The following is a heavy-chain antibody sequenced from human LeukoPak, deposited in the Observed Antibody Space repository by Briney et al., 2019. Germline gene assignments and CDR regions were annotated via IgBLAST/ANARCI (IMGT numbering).Heavy chain of an antibody. CDR2: INPNSGGT. D-gene: IGHD3-22*01. V-gene: IGHV1-2*02. Sequence: ASVKVSCKASGYTFTGYYMHWVRQAPGQGLEWMGWINPNSGGTNYAQKFQGRVTMTRDTSISTAYMELSRLRSDDTAVYYCASSGDSSGYYGVDFDCWGQGTLVTVSS. CDR3: ASSGDSSGYYGVDFDC. CDR1: GYTFTGYY. J-gene: IGHJ4*02.